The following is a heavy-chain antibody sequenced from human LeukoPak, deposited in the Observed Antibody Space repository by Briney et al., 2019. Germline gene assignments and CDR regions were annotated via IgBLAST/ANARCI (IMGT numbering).Heavy chain of an antibody. V-gene: IGHV3-7*03. D-gene: IGHD5-12*01. J-gene: IGHJ6*03. Sequence: GGSLRLSCAASGFTFSSYWMSWVRQAPGKGLEWVANIKQDGSEKYYVDSVKGRFTISRDNSKNTLYLQMNSLRAEDTAVYYCARDMWGGYDHYYYMDVWGKGTTVTISS. CDR3: ARDMWGGYDHYYYMDV. CDR2: IKQDGSEK. CDR1: GFTFSSYW.